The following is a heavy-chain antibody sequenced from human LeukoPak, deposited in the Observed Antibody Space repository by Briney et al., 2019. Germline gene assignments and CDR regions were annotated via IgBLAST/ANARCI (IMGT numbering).Heavy chain of an antibody. J-gene: IGHJ4*02. CDR1: GFTFSSYT. D-gene: IGHD3-10*01. V-gene: IGHV4-34*01. CDR2: INHSGST. Sequence: GSLRLSCAASGFTFSSYTMEWVRQPPGKGLEWIGEINHSGSTNYNPSLKSRVTISVDTSKNQFSLKLSSVTAADTAVYYCARGQVVRGVIRVRFDYWGQGTLVTVSS. CDR3: ARGQVVRGVIRVRFDY.